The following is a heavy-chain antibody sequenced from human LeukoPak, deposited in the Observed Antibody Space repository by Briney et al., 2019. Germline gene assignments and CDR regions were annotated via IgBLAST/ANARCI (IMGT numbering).Heavy chain of an antibody. D-gene: IGHD3-10*01. V-gene: IGHV1-3*01. CDR3: ARDAVTMVRGKNWFDP. CDR2: INAGNGNT. CDR1: GYTFTSYA. Sequence: ASVKLSCKASGYTFTSYAMHWVRQAPGQRLEWMGWINAGNGNTKYSQKFQGRVTITRDTSASTAYMELSSLRSEDTAVYYCARDAVTMVRGKNWFDPWGQGTLVTVSS. J-gene: IGHJ5*02.